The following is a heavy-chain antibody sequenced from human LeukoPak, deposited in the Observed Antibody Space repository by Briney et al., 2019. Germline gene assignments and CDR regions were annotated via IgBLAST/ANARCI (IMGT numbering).Heavy chain of an antibody. CDR3: TTDSGYSYGLHY. J-gene: IGHJ4*02. V-gene: IGHV3-15*01. CDR1: GFTFSNAW. D-gene: IGHD5-18*01. CDR2: IKSKTDGGTT. Sequence: GGSLRLSCAASGFTFSNAWMSWVRQAPGKGLEWVGRIKSKTDGGTTDYAAPVKGRFAISRDDSKNTLYLQMNSLKTEDTAVYYCTTDSGYSYGLHYWGQGTLVTVSS.